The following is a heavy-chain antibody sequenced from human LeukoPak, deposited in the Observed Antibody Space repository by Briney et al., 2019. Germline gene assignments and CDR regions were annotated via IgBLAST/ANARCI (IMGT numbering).Heavy chain of an antibody. CDR2: MNPNSGNT. V-gene: IGHV1-8*03. CDR3: AKNTSGLRDCYYLDV. D-gene: IGHD5-12*01. Sequence: ASVKVSCKASGYTFTSYDINWVRQATGQGLEWMGWMNPNSGNTGYAQKFQGRVTITRNTSISTAYMELSSLRSEDTAVYYCAKNTSGLRDCYYLDVWGKGTTVTVSS. CDR1: GYTFTSYD. J-gene: IGHJ6*03.